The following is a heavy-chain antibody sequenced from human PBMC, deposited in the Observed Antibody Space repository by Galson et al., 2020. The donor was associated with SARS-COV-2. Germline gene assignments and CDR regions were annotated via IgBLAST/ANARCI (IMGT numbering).Heavy chain of an antibody. Sequence: SETLSLTCAVSGTSNSSGSYSWNWIRQPPGKGLVWIGYISHSGGTYYNPSLKSRVTISGDRSKNQFSLRLSSVTAADTAVYYCARLHYGEYAPEAFDIWGPGTRVTVAS. J-gene: IGHJ3*02. CDR2: ISHSGGT. CDR3: ARLHYGEYAPEAFDI. V-gene: IGHV4-30-2*01. D-gene: IGHD4-17*01. CDR1: GTSNSSGSYS.